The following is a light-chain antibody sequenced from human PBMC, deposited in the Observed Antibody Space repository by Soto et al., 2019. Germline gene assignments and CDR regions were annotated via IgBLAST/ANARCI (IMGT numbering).Light chain of an antibody. CDR1: QSVSSSY. CDR3: QQYGSSPRT. V-gene: IGKV3-20*01. CDR2: GAS. Sequence: EIVLTQSPGTLSLSPGDIATLSCRASQSVSSSYLAWYQQKPGQAPRILIYGASSRATGIPDRFSGSGSGTDCTLTISRLEPEDFAVYYCQQYGSSPRTLGQGTKVDIK. J-gene: IGKJ1*01.